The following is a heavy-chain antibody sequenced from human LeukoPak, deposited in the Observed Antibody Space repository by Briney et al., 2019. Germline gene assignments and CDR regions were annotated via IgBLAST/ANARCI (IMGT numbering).Heavy chain of an antibody. D-gene: IGHD1-26*01. CDR2: IYYSGST. J-gene: IGHJ4*02. CDR3: ASLIVGATDY. V-gene: IGHV4-39*01. Sequence: SETLSLTCTVSGGSISSSSYYWGWIRQPPGKGLEWIGSIYYSGSTYYNPSLKSRVTISVDTSKNQFSLKLSSVTAADTAVYYCASLIVGATDYWGQGTLVTVSS. CDR1: GGSISSSSYY.